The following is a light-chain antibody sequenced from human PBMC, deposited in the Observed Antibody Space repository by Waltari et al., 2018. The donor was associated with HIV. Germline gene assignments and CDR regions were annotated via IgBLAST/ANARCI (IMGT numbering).Light chain of an antibody. CDR1: QSLLHTNGYNY. CDR2: LGS. J-gene: IGKJ4*01. Sequence: DIVMTQSPLSLPVTPGEPASISCRSSQSLLHTNGYNYLHWYLQKPGQSPQLLIYLGSNRASGVPDRFSGSGSGTDFTLKISRVEAEDVGVYYCMQALQTLLTFGGGTKVEI. V-gene: IGKV2-28*01. CDR3: MQALQTLLT.